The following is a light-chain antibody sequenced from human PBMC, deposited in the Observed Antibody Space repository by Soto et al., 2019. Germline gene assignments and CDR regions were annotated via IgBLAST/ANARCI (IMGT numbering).Light chain of an antibody. V-gene: IGKV3-15*01. CDR2: GAS. CDR3: QQYNNWPLT. Sequence: EIVMTQSPATLSVSPGERATLSCRASQSVSSLLAWYQQKPAQAPRLLIYGASTRATGIPARFSGSGSGTEFTLTISSLQSEDFEVYYCQQYNNWPLTFGKGTRLEMK. CDR1: QSVSSL. J-gene: IGKJ5*01.